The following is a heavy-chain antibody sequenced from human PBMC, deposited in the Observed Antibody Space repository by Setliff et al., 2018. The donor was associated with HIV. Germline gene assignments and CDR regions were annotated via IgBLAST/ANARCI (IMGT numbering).Heavy chain of an antibody. D-gene: IGHD3-10*01. CDR1: GFTFDDFG. J-gene: IGHJ6*04. V-gene: IGHV3-20*04. CDR3: ARDIPFGDLLMLQAYMDV. Sequence: GGSLRLSCAASGFTFDDFGMSWVRQGPGKGLEWVSSINWHGGSTGYADSVKGRFTISRDNAKNSLYLQMNSLRAEDTALYYCARDIPFGDLLMLQAYMDVWGKGTTVTVSS. CDR2: INWHGGST.